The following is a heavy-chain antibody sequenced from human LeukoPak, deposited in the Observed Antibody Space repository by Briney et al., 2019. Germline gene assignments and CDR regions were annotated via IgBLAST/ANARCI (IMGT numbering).Heavy chain of an antibody. D-gene: IGHD5-12*01. V-gene: IGHV1-8*01. J-gene: IGHJ6*02. CDR1: GYTFTSYD. CDR3: ARDLRGYSYYYGMDV. Sequence: GASVTVSCTASGYTFTSYDINWVRQATGQGLEWMGWMNPNSGNTGYAQKFQGRVTMTRNTSISTAYMELSSLRSEDTAVYYCARDLRGYSYYYGMDVWGQGTTVTVSS. CDR2: MNPNSGNT.